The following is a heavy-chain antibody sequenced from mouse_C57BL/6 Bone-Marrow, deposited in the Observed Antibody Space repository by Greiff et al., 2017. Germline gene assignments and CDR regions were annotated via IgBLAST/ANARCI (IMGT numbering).Heavy chain of an antibody. D-gene: IGHD1-1*01. CDR3: ATYCSNSFDY. V-gene: IGHV1-63*01. CDR2: IYPGGGYT. Sequence: ESGAELVRPGTSVKMSCKASGYTFTNYWIGWVKQRPGHGLEWIGDIYPGGGYTNYNEKFKGKATLTADKSSSTAYMQFSSLTSADSGIYYCATYCSNSFDYWGQGTTLTVSS. J-gene: IGHJ2*01. CDR1: GYTFTNYW.